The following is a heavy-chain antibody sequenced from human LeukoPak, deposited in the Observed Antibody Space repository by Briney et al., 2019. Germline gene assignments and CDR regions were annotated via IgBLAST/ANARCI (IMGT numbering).Heavy chain of an antibody. Sequence: GGSLRLSCAASGFTVSSNYMSWVRQAPGKGLEWVGRIKSKTDGGTTDYAAPVKGRFTISRDDSKNTLYLQMNSLKTEDTAVYYCTTLSDYGVRRGEYYFDYWGQGTLVTVS. V-gene: IGHV3-15*01. CDR3: TTLSDYGVRRGEYYFDY. D-gene: IGHD4-17*01. CDR2: IKSKTDGGTT. CDR1: GFTVSSNY. J-gene: IGHJ4*02.